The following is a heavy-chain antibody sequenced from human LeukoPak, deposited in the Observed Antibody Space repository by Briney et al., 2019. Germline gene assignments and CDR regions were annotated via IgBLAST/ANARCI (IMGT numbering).Heavy chain of an antibody. J-gene: IGHJ6*02. V-gene: IGHV3-66*01. CDR2: IYSGGTT. Sequence: GRSLRLSCAASGFTVSRNYMSWVRQAPGKGLEWVSVIYSGGTTYYADSVKGRFSISRDNSKNTLYLQMNSLRAEDTAVYYCAGVGVALYYYYGMDLWGQGTTVTVSS. CDR1: GFTVSRNY. D-gene: IGHD3-3*01. CDR3: AGVGVALYYYYGMDL.